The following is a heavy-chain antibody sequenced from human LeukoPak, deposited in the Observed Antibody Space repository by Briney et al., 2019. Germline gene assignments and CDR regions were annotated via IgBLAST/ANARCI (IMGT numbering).Heavy chain of an antibody. J-gene: IGHJ4*02. D-gene: IGHD6-19*01. Sequence: SETLSLTCTVSGGSISGYYWTWIRQPTGKGLEWIGRIYTTGSTKYNPSLKSRVTMSVDTSKNQFSLKLSSVTAADTAVYYCARGYTSGSSYYFDYWGQGTLVTVSS. CDR3: ARGYTSGSSYYFDY. CDR1: GGSISGYY. CDR2: IYTTGST. V-gene: IGHV4-4*07.